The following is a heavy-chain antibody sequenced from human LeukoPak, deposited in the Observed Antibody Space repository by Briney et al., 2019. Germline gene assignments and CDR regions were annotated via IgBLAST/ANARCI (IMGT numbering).Heavy chain of an antibody. CDR3: LRYTDYHCFDF. D-gene: IGHD5-12*01. CDR2: IRSKPNNYAT. CDR1: GFTFSGSA. J-gene: IGHJ4*02. V-gene: IGHV3-73*01. Sequence: GGSLRLSCAASGFTFSGSAMHWVRQASGKGLEWVGRIRSKPNNYATAYAASVKGRFTISRDDSKNTAYLQMSSLKTEDTAVYYCLRYTDYHCFDFWGQGTLVTVSS.